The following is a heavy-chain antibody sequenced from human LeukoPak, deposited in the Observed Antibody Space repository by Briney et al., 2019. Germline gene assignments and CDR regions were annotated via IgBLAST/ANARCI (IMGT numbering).Heavy chain of an antibody. CDR2: LYDSGSS. V-gene: IGHV4-39*06. J-gene: IGHJ4*02. CDR3: ARDLYSYGLDY. Sequence: PSETLSLTCTVAGGSISSSGYNWYWIRQPPGKWLEWIGKLYDSGSSYYSPSLQSRVTISVDPPKTQFPLKLSSVPAADTAVYYCARDLYSYGLDYWGQGTLVTVSS. D-gene: IGHD5-18*01. CDR1: GGSISSSGYN.